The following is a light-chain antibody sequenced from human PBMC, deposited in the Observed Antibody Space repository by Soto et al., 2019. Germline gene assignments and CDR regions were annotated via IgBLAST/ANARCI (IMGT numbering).Light chain of an antibody. J-gene: IGKJ1*01. CDR3: QQYNSYSPTT. CDR2: GAS. Sequence: EIVLTQSPGTLSLSPGERATLSCRAIQSVSSSYLAWYQQKPGQAPRLLIYGASTRATGIPARFSGSGSGTEFTLTISSLQPDDFATYYCQQYNSYSPTTFGQGTKVDI. V-gene: IGKV3-20*01. CDR1: QSVSSSY.